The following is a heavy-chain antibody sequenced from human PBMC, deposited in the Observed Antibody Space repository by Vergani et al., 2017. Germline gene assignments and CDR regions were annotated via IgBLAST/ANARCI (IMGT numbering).Heavy chain of an antibody. J-gene: IGHJ6*03. CDR3: ARRRIAARPYYYYSYMDV. CDR2: ISAYNGNT. D-gene: IGHD6-6*01. Sequence: QVQLVQSGAEVKKPGASVKVSCKASGYTFTSYGISWVRQAPGQGLEWMGWISAYNGNTNYAQKLQGRVTMTTDTSTRTAYMELRSLRSEDSAVYYCARRRIAARPYYYYSYMDVWGKGTTVTVSS. V-gene: IGHV1-18*01. CDR1: GYTFTSYG.